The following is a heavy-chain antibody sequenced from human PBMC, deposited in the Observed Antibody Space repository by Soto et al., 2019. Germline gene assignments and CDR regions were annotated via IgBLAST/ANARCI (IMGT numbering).Heavy chain of an antibody. CDR1: GGSVSSGSYY. Sequence: LSLTCTVSGGSVSSGSYYWSWIRQPPGKGLEWIGYIYYSGSTNYNPSLKSRVTISVDTSKNQFSLKLSSVTAADTAVYYCARGWRNWNPTYNWFDPWGQGTLVTVSS. CDR2: IYYSGST. J-gene: IGHJ5*02. CDR3: ARGWRNWNPTYNWFDP. V-gene: IGHV4-61*01. D-gene: IGHD1-1*01.